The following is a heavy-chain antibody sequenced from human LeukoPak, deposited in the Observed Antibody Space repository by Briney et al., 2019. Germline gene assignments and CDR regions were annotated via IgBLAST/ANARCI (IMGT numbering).Heavy chain of an antibody. CDR1: GFTFSSYW. V-gene: IGHV3-74*01. D-gene: IGHD6-19*01. CDR2: INSDGSST. CDR3: ARVLSSGWLTEDAFDI. Sequence: GGSLRLSCAASGFTFSSYWMHWVRQAPGKRLVWVSRINSDGSSTSYADSVKGRFTISRDNAKNTLYLQMNSLRAEDTAVYYCARVLSSGWLTEDAFDIWGQGTMVTVSS. J-gene: IGHJ3*02.